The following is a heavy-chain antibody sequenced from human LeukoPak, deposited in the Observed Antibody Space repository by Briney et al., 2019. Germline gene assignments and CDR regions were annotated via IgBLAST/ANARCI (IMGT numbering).Heavy chain of an antibody. J-gene: IGHJ4*02. V-gene: IGHV3-23*01. CDR2: ISGSGGST. CDR3: AKANIVVVVAATRERYYFDY. Sequence: PGGSLRLSCAASGFTFSSYAMSWVRQAPGKGLEWVSAISGSGGSTYYADSAKGRFTISRDNSKNTLYLQMNSLRAEDTAVYYCAKANIVVVVAATRERYYFDYWGQGTLVTVSS. D-gene: IGHD2-15*01. CDR1: GFTFSSYA.